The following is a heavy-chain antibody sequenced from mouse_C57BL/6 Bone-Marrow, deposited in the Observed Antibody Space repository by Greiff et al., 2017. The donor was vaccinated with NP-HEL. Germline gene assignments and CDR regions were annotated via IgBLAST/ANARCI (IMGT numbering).Heavy chain of an antibody. D-gene: IGHD3-3*01. J-gene: IGHJ1*03. CDR2: ISNGGGST. Sequence: EVKLEESGGGLVQPGGSLKLSCAASGFTFSDYYMYWVRQTPEKRLEWVAYISNGGGSTYYPDTVKGRFTISRDNAKNTLYLQMSRLKFEDTAMYYCARQEGRGYFDVWGTGTTVTVSS. V-gene: IGHV5-12*01. CDR3: ARQEGRGYFDV. CDR1: GFTFSDYY.